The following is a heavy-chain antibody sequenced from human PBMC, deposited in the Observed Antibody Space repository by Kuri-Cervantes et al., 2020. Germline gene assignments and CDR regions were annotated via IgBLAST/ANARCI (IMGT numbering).Heavy chain of an antibody. J-gene: IGHJ4*02. CDR2: IYYSGST. D-gene: IGHD2-2*01. V-gene: IGHV4-31*02. CDR1: GGSISSGGYY. Sequence: SCTVSGGSISSGGYYWSWLRQQPGKGLEWIGYIYYSGSTYYNPSLKRRVTITVDTAKNQFSLKLSSVTAADTAVYYCAREPNPGGCSSTSCYAGGFDYWGQGTLVTVSS. CDR3: AREPNPGGCSSTSCYAGGFDY.